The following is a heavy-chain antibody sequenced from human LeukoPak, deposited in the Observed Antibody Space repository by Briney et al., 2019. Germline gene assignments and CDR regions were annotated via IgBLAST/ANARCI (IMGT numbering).Heavy chain of an antibody. CDR3: AKVDGGNPFLFDY. Sequence: GRSLRLSCTASGFTFGDYSMSWVRQAPGKGLEWVGFIRSKAYGGTTEYAASVKGRFTISRDNSKNTLYLQMNSLRAEDTAVYYCAKVDGGNPFLFDYWGQGTLVTVSS. CDR2: IRSKAYGGTT. CDR1: GFTFGDYS. D-gene: IGHD4-23*01. V-gene: IGHV3-49*04. J-gene: IGHJ4*02.